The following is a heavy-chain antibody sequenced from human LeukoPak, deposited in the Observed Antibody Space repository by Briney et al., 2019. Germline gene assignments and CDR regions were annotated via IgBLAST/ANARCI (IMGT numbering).Heavy chain of an antibody. D-gene: IGHD2-15*01. CDR1: GDSISSNYW. J-gene: IGHJ4*02. Sequence: PSETLSLTCTVSGDSISSNYWWTWVRQPPGKGLEWIGEINHSGSTNYNPSLKSRVTISVDTSKNQFSLKLSSVTAADTAVYYCAREAYCSGGSCYSEFIDYWGQGTLVTVSS. CDR2: INHSGST. V-gene: IGHV4-4*02. CDR3: AREAYCSGGSCYSEFIDY.